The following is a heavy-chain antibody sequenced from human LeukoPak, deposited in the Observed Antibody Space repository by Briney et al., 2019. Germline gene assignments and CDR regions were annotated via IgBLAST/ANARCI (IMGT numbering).Heavy chain of an antibody. D-gene: IGHD6-19*01. V-gene: IGHV4-4*08. J-gene: IGHJ3*02. CDR3: ARDRRSFSSGWLEADAFDI. CDR1: GGSISNYY. CDR2: IYNSAST. Sequence: SETLSLTCTVSGGSISNYYWTWIRQPPGKGLEWIGYIYNSASTNYNPSLRSRVTISVDTSKNQFSLKLTSVTAADTAVYYCARDRRSFSSGWLEADAFDIWGQGTMVTVSS.